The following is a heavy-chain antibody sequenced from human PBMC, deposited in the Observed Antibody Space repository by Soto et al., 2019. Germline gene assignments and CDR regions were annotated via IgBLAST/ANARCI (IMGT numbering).Heavy chain of an antibody. V-gene: IGHV3-23*01. CDR3: AKDRRAGGNYGFYSDF. Sequence: EVQLLDSGGGLVQPGGSLRLSCAASGFTLSSYGMTWVRQAPGKGLEWVSFSSATGAGTYYADSVKGRFTISRDNSKNTLYLQMTSLRADDTAVYYCAKDRRAGGNYGFYSDFWGQGALVIVSS. D-gene: IGHD1-7*01. CDR2: SSATGAGT. CDR1: GFTLSSYG. J-gene: IGHJ4*02.